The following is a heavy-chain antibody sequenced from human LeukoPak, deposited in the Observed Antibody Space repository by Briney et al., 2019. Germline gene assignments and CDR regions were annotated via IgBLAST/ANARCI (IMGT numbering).Heavy chain of an antibody. CDR2: ISTNGGST. CDR1: RFTFSSYA. CDR3: VKDSSGYYFDY. D-gene: IGHD3-22*01. J-gene: IGHJ4*02. V-gene: IGHV3-64D*09. Sequence: PGGSLRLSCSASRFTFSSYAMHWVRQAPGKGLEYVSAISTNGGSTYYADSVKGRFTISRDNSKNTLYLQMSSLRAEDTAVYYCVKDSSGYYFDYWGQGTLVTVSS.